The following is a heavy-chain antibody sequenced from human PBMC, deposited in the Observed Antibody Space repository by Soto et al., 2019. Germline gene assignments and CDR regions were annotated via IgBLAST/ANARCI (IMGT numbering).Heavy chain of an antibody. CDR2: IYYSGST. V-gene: IGHV4-30-4*01. CDR3: ARDLGTTRPACDI. D-gene: IGHD1-7*01. CDR1: GGSISSGDYY. Sequence: QVQLQESGPGLVKPSQTLSLTCTVSGGSISSGDYYWSWIRQPPVKGLEWIWDIYYSGSTYYNPSLKRRVTISVDTSKNQFSLKLSSVTAADTDVYYCARDLGTTRPACDIWGQGTMVTVSS. J-gene: IGHJ3*02.